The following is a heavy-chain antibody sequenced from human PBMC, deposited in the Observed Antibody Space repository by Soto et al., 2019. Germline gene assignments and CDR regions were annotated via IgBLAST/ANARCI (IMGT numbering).Heavy chain of an antibody. CDR1: GGSISSYH. V-gene: IGHV4-59*08. Sequence: PSEILSLTCTVSGGSISSYHWSWIRQSPGKGLEWIGYTSNSAPTIYNPSLKSRVTISADTSKNQFSLRLSSVTAADTAVYFCARQFRDVYNAVEYWGQGALVTVSS. CDR2: TSNSAPT. CDR3: ARQFRDVYNAVEY. J-gene: IGHJ4*02. D-gene: IGHD1-1*01.